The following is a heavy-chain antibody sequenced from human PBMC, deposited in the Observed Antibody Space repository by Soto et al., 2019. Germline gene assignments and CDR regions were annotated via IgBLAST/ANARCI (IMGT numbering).Heavy chain of an antibody. J-gene: IGHJ6*03. V-gene: IGHV4-34*01. CDR3: ARAPRNYYYYYMDV. Sequence: ADTLSLTCAVYGGSFSGYYWSWIRQPPGKGLEWIGEINHSGSTNYNPSLKSRVTISVDTSKNQFSLKLSSVTAADTAVYYCARAPRNYYYYYMDVWGKGTTVTSP. CDR1: GGSFSGYY. CDR2: INHSGST.